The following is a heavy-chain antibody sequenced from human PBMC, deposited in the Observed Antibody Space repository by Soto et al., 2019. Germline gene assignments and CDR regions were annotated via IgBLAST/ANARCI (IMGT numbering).Heavy chain of an antibody. V-gene: IGHV1-3*01. J-gene: IGHJ5*02. Sequence: QVQLVQSGAEVKKPGASVKVSCKASGYTFTSYAMHWVRQAPGQRLEWMGWINAGNGNTKYSQKFQGRVTITRDTSASTAYMELGSLRSEGTAVYYCARDLRFLESAWFEHWGQGTLVTVSS. D-gene: IGHD3-3*01. CDR2: INAGNGNT. CDR3: ARDLRFLESAWFEH. CDR1: GYTFTSYA.